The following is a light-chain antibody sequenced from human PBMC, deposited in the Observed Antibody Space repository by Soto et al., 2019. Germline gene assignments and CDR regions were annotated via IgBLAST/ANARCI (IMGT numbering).Light chain of an antibody. CDR3: QQSFSFPRT. Sequence: DIQMTQSPSSLSASVGERVTIACRASQSIGSYLKWYQQKPEKAPKLLMFATSYLQGGVPSRFSGSGSSTDFTLTINGLQPEDFATYYCQQSFSFPRTFSQGTKVDSK. CDR2: ATS. CDR1: QSIGSY. J-gene: IGKJ1*01. V-gene: IGKV1-39*01.